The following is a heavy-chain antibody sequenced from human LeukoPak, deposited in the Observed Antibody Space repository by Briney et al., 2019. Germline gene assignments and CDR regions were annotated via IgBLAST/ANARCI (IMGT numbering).Heavy chain of an antibody. J-gene: IGHJ1*01. CDR3: ARGGSGSYYNLPQY. CDR1: GFTFSSYG. CDR2: IWYDGSNK. D-gene: IGHD3-10*01. Sequence: PGRSLRLSCAASGFTFSSYGMHWVRQAPGKGLEWVAVIWYDGSNKYYADSVKGRFTISRDNSKNTLYLQMNSLRAEDTAVYYCARGGSGSYYNLPQYWGQGTLVTVSS. V-gene: IGHV3-33*01.